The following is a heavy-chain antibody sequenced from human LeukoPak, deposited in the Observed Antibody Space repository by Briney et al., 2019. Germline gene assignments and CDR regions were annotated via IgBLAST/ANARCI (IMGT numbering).Heavy chain of an antibody. CDR1: GGTFSSYA. CDR3: ARDCRGSVGATYGAFDI. J-gene: IGHJ3*02. D-gene: IGHD1-26*01. V-gene: IGHV1-69*13. Sequence: GASVKVSCKASGGTFSSYAISWVRQAPGQGLEWMGGIIPIFGTANYAQKFQGRVTITADESTSTAYMELSSLRSEDTAVYYCARDCRGSVGATYGAFDIWGQGTMVAVSS. CDR2: IIPIFGTA.